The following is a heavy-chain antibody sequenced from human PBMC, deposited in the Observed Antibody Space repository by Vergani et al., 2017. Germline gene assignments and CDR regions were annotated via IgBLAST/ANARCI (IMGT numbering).Heavy chain of an antibody. J-gene: IGHJ6*02. CDR2: ISGSGGST. CDR3: ARDNTEYSSSWYDYYYYGMDV. V-gene: IGHV3-23*01. CDR1: GFTFSSYA. D-gene: IGHD6-13*01. Sequence: EVQLLESGGGLVQPGGSLRLSCAASGFTFSSYAMSWVRQAPGKGLEWVSAISGSGGSTYYADSVKGRFTISRDNSKNTLYLQMNSLRAEDTAVYYCARDNTEYSSSWYDYYYYGMDVWGQGTTVTVSS.